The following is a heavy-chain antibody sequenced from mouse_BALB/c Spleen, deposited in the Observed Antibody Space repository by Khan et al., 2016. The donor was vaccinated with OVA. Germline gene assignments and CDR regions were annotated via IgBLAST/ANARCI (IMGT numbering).Heavy chain of an antibody. CDR1: GYTFTSYW. D-gene: IGHD1-1*01. J-gene: IGHJ2*01. Sequence: VQLQQSGAELVKAGASVKMSCKASGYTFTSYWMHWVKQRLGQGLEWLAETNPTNGRTYYNEQFKSKATLTVDKSSSTAYMLLSGPTFEDSAVYYCARIKDKVATYFDYWGQGTTLTVSS. V-gene: IGHV1S81*02. CDR3: ARIKDKVATYFDY. CDR2: TNPTNGRT.